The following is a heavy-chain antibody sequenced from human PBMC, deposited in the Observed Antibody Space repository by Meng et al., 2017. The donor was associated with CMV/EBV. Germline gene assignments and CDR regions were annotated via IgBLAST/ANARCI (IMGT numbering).Heavy chain of an antibody. CDR3: ARDRSGFDY. D-gene: IGHD6-25*01. CDR2: ISSSGSTI. CDR1: RFTFNSYE. Sequence: GGSLRLSCAASRFTFNSYEMNWVRQAPGKGLEWVSYISSSGSTIYYADSVKGRFTISRDNAKNSLYLQMNILRAEDTAVYYCARDRSGFDYWGQGTLVTVSS. J-gene: IGHJ4*02. V-gene: IGHV3-48*03.